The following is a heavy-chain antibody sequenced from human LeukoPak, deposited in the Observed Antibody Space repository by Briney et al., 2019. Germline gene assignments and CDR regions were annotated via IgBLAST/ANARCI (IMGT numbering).Heavy chain of an antibody. V-gene: IGHV3-23*01. CDR2: ISGSGGST. D-gene: IGHD6-19*01. CDR3: AKGGSSGWYGY. Sequence: GGSLRLSCAASRFTFSSYAMSWVRQAPGKGLEWVSAISGSGGSTYYADSVKGRFTISRDNSKNTLYLQMNSLRAEDTAVYYCAKGGSSGWYGYWGQGTLVTVSS. J-gene: IGHJ4*02. CDR1: RFTFSSYA.